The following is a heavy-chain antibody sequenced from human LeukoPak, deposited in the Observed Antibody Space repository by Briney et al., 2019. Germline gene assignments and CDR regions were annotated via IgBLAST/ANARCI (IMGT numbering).Heavy chain of an antibody. CDR2: INPNSGGT. V-gene: IGHV1-2*06. J-gene: IGHJ4*02. D-gene: IGHD6-13*01. CDR1: GYTFTGYY. CDR3: ARRIAAAGHFDY. Sequence: ASVKVSCKASGYTFTGYYLYWVRQAPGQGLEWMGRINPNSGGTNYAQKFQGRVAMTRDTSISTAYMELSSLRSDDTAVFYCARRIAAAGHFDYWGQGTLVTVSS.